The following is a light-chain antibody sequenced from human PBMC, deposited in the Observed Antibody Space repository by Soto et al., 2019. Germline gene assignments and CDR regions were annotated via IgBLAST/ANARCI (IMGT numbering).Light chain of an antibody. CDR1: QTVSSY. Sequence: ENGLTQSPGTLSLSPGERATLSCRASQTVSSYLTWYQHRPGQAPSLIISGAYRRDTGIPDRFSGSGSGIGVTLTISSLENDDFALYYCQQYGTSPITLGQETRLQIK. CDR2: GAY. J-gene: IGKJ5*01. V-gene: IGKV3-20*01. CDR3: QQYGTSPIT.